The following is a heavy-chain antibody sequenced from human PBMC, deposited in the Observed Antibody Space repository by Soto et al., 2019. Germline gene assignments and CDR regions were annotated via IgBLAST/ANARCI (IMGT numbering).Heavy chain of an antibody. V-gene: IGHV5-10-1*01. J-gene: IGHJ6*02. CDR1: VYSCTSYW. CDR3: ARHFDYDSSGYYYYYYGMDV. D-gene: IGHD3-22*01. CDR2: SDPRDSYT. Sequence: GESLKISGKGSVYSCTSYWISWVRQMPGKGREWRGRSDPRDSYTNYSPSFQGPVTISADKSISTAYLQWSSLKASDNAMYYCARHFDYDSSGYYYYYYGMDVWGQGTTVTVSS.